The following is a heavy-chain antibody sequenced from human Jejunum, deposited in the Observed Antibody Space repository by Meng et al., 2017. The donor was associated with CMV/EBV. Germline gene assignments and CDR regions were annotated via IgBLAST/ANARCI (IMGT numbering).Heavy chain of an antibody. J-gene: IGHJ6*02. CDR2: MNPNSGNT. V-gene: IGHV1-8*01. CDR3: ASHQQFCSGGSCYSLGYYYGMDV. D-gene: IGHD2-15*01. Sequence: INWVRQATGQGLEWMGWMNPNSGNTGYAQKFQGRVTMTRNTSISTAYMELSSLRSEDTAIYYCASHQQFCSGGSCYSLGYYYGMDVWGQGTTVTVSS.